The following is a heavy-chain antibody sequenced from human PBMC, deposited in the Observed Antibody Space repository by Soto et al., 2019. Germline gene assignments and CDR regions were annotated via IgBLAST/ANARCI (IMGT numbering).Heavy chain of an antibody. CDR2: VSASGLNT. CDR3: AKGGPDIVLVPAAIRKYYYYYGMDV. V-gene: IGHV3-23*01. D-gene: IGHD2-2*01. Sequence: PGGSMRLSCAAAGFTCSTYAMAWVSKEQRKGLEWVSGVSASGLNTDYADPVKGRFYISRDNSKNTLYLQMNSLRAGDTAVYYCAKGGPDIVLVPAAIRKYYYYYGMDVWAQGTTVTVSS. CDR1: GFTCSTYA. J-gene: IGHJ6*02.